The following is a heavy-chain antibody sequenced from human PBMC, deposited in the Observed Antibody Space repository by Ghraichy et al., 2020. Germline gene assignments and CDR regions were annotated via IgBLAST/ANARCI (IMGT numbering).Heavy chain of an antibody. CDR3: AKGGCSGSSCSRRHYDY. J-gene: IGHJ4*02. CDR2: ISGGGAST. V-gene: IGHV3-23*01. Sequence: GGSLRLSCAASEFTFSSFAMSWVRQAPGKGLEWVSGISGGGASTYYADSVKGRFTISRDNSKNTLYLQMNSLSVEDTAIYYCAKGGCSGSSCSRRHYDYWGQGTLVTVSS. D-gene: IGHD2-15*01. CDR1: EFTFSSFA.